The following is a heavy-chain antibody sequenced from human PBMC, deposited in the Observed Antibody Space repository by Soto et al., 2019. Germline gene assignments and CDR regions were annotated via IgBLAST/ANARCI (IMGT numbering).Heavy chain of an antibody. CDR1: GLTISGKKY. V-gene: IGHV3-53*01. D-gene: IGHD1-1*01. CDR2: LYDVDGS. J-gene: IGHJ3*01. Sequence: DVPLVESGGGLIQPGESLRLSCAAFGLTISGKKYVAWVRQAPGKGLEWVSGLYDVDGSFYADSVRGRFTTSSDSSKTTVYLKMNDLRPDDTAVYYCATWHERDHAYEVWGQGTPVTVSS. CDR3: ATWHERDHAYEV.